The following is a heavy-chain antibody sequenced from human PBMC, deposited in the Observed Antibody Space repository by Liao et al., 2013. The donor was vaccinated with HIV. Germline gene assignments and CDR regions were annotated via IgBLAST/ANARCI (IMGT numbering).Heavy chain of an antibody. CDR1: GGSFSGYY. CDR2: INHSGST. J-gene: IGHJ6*03. D-gene: IGHD3-3*01. CDR3: ARVGRFRSNYYYYYMDV. V-gene: IGHV4-34*01. Sequence: QVQLQQWGAGLLKPSETLSLTCAVYGGSFSGYYWSWIRQPPGKGLEWIGEINHSGSTNYNPSLKSRVTISVDTSKNQFSLKLSSVTAADTAVYYCARVGRFRSNYYYYYMDVWGKGTTVTVSS.